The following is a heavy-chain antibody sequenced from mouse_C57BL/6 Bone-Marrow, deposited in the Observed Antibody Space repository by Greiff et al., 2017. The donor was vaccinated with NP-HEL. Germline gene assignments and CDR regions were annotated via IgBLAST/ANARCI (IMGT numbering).Heavy chain of an antibody. J-gene: IGHJ4*01. Sequence: QVQLQQSGAELVKPGASVKLSCKASGYTFTEYSIHWVKQRPGQGLEWIGWFYPGSGSIKYNEKFKDKATLTADKSSSTVYMELSRLTSEDSAVYFCARHEEEERGLREYYAMDYWGQGTSVTVSS. CDR3: ARHEEEERGLREYYAMDY. CDR2: FYPGSGSI. D-gene: IGHD2-4*01. V-gene: IGHV1-62-2*01. CDR1: GYTFTEYS.